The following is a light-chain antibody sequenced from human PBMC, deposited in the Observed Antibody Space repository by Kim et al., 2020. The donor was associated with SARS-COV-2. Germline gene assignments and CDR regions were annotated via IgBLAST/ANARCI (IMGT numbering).Light chain of an antibody. J-gene: IGLJ1*01. Sequence: QSALSQPASVSGSPGQSITISCTGTSSDIGPYNYVSWYQQHPGKAPKLMIYDVSNRPSGVSNRFSGSKSGNTASLTISGLQGEDEADYYCSSYTSSDTLVFGTGTKVTVL. V-gene: IGLV2-14*03. CDR3: SSYTSSDTLV. CDR2: DVS. CDR1: SSDIGPYNY.